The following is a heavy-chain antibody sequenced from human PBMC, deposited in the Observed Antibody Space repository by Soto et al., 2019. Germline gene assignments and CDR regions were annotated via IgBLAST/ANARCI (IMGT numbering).Heavy chain of an antibody. V-gene: IGHV4-34*01. CDR1: GGSFSGYY. J-gene: IGHJ4*02. D-gene: IGHD6-6*01. Sequence: SETLSLTCAVYGGSFSGYYWSWIRQPPGKGLEWIGEVNHSGSTNYNPSLKSRVTISVDTSKNQFSLKLSSVTAADTAVYYCARGLYSSSSGLFDYWGQGTLVTVSS. CDR2: VNHSGST. CDR3: ARGLYSSSSGLFDY.